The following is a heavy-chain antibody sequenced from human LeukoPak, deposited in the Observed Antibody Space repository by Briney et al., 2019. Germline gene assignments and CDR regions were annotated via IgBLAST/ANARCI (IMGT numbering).Heavy chain of an antibody. CDR1: GGSISSYY. V-gene: IGHV4-59*01. D-gene: IGHD2-15*01. CDR3: ARVFCSGGSCYFDY. J-gene: IGHJ4*02. Sequence: SETLSLTCTASGGSISSYYWSWIRQPPGKGLEWIGYIYYSGSTNYNPSLKSRVTISVDTSKNQFSLKLSSVTAADTAVYYCARVFCSGGSCYFDYWGQGTLVTVSS. CDR2: IYYSGST.